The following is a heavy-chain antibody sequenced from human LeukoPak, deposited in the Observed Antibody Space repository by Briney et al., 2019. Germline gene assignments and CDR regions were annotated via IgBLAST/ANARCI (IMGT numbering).Heavy chain of an antibody. V-gene: IGHV4-39*07. CDR2: IYYSGST. CDR1: GGSISSSSYY. D-gene: IGHD7-27*01. CDR3: ARGPLGSNDY. Sequence: SETLSLTCTVSGGSISSSSYYWGWIRQPPGKGLEWIGSIYYSGSTYYNPSLKSRVTISVDTSKDQFSLKLSSVTAADTAVYYCARGPLGSNDYWGQGSLVTVSS. J-gene: IGHJ4*02.